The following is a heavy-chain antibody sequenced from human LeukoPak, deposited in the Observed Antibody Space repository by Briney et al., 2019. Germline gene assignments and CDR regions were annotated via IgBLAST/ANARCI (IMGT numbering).Heavy chain of an antibody. CDR1: GHTLSELS. V-gene: IGHV1-24*01. CDR2: FDPEDGKT. D-gene: IGHD1-1*01. Sequence: GASVKVSCKVSGHTLSELSMHWVRQAPGKGLEWMGGFDPEDGKTIYAQKFQGRVTMTEDTSTDTAYMELSSLKSEDTAVYYCATSTRWNLGAFDPWGQGTLVTVSS. J-gene: IGHJ5*02. CDR3: ATSTRWNLGAFDP.